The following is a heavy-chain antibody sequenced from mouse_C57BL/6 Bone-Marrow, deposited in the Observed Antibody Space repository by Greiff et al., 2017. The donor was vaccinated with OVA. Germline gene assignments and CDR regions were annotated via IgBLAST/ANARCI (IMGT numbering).Heavy chain of an antibody. Sequence: EVQLVESGGDLVKPGGSLKLSCAASGFTFSSYGMSWVRQTPDKRLEWVATISSGGSYTYYPDSVKGRFTLSRDNAKNTLYLQMSSLKSEDNAMYYCASLYYYGSSYYWYFDVWGTGTTVTVSS. CDR2: ISSGGSYT. CDR1: GFTFSSYG. D-gene: IGHD1-1*01. CDR3: ASLYYYGSSYYWYFDV. J-gene: IGHJ1*03. V-gene: IGHV5-6*01.